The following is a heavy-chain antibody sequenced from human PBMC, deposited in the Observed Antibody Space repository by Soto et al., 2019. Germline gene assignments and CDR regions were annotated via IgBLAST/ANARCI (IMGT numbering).Heavy chain of an antibody. D-gene: IGHD3-16*01. CDR2: IYNTGST. CDR1: GGSTSSGGYY. CDR3: ARSKEGRGSVMSS. Sequence: PSETLSLTCTVSGGSTSSGGYYWSWIRQHPVKGLEWIGYIYNTGSTYYKSSLENRVTISLDKSKNQLSLQLRSVTGADTAVYYCARSKEGRGSVMSSWGQGTLVTVSS. V-gene: IGHV4-31*03. J-gene: IGHJ5*02.